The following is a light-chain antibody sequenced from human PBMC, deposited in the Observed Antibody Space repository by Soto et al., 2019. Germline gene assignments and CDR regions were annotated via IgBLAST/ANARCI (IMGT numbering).Light chain of an antibody. CDR2: EVS. J-gene: IGLJ2*01. CDR3: SSYTSSTTRVV. V-gene: IGLV2-14*01. CDR1: SSDVGTYNY. Sequence: QSALTQPASVSGSPGQSITISCTGTSSDVGTYNYVSWYQQHPGKAPKLMIYEVSNRPSGVSNRFSGSKSGNTASLTISALQAEDEADYYCSSYTSSTTRVVFGGGTELTVL.